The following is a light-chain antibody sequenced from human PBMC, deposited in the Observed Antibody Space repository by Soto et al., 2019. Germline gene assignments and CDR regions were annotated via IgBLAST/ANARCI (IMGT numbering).Light chain of an antibody. J-gene: IGLJ3*02. CDR2: DTN. Sequence: QSVLTQPPSVSGAPGQRVTISCTGSSSNIGAGYGAHWYQQFPGTAPKLLISDTNNRPSGVSDRFSCSKSGTSASLAITGLQAEDEADYYCQSYDSSLNDWVFGGGTKLTVL. CDR3: QSYDSSLNDWV. CDR1: SSNIGAGYG. V-gene: IGLV1-40*01.